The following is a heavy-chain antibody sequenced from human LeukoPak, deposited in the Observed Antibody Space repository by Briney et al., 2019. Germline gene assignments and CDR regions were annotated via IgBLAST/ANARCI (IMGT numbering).Heavy chain of an antibody. CDR3: ARVAYDSSGYGD. CDR2: ISSSSSYI. CDR1: GFTFSSYS. Sequence: GGSLRLSCATSGFTFSSYSMNWVRQAPGKGLEWVSSISSSSSYIYYADSVKGRFTISRDNAKNSLYLQMNSLRAEDTAVYYCARVAYDSSGYGDWGQGTLVTVSS. J-gene: IGHJ4*02. V-gene: IGHV3-21*01. D-gene: IGHD3-22*01.